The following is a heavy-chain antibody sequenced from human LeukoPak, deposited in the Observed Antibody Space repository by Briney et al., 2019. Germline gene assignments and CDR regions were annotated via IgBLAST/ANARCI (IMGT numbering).Heavy chain of an antibody. CDR3: ATDWTLRGVPTLFDP. J-gene: IGHJ5*02. V-gene: IGHV3-23*01. D-gene: IGHD3-10*01. CDR2: QSGSGHNT. Sequence: GGSLRLSCEASGFTIENHVMTWVRQARGKGPEWVASQSGSGHNTYYSESVRGRFAISRDNSKNTVFLQMNSLRVEDTAIYYCATDWTLRGVPTLFDPWGQGTVVSVSS. CDR1: GFTIENHV.